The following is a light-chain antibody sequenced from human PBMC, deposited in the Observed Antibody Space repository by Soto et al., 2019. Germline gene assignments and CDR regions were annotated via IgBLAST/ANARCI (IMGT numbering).Light chain of an antibody. CDR2: NTS. Sequence: IQMTQSPSSLSSSVGDIFTITCRSSQSISTYLNWYQQKPGKAPKLLIYNTSNLQSGVPSRFSGSGSGTDFTLTISSLHPDDFATYYCQQSYSTPPITFGQGTRLEIK. J-gene: IGKJ5*01. CDR3: QQSYSTPPIT. CDR1: QSISTY. V-gene: IGKV1-39*01.